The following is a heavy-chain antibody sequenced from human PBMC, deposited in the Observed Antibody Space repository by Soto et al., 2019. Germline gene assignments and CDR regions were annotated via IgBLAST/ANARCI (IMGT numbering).Heavy chain of an antibody. J-gene: IGHJ5*02. D-gene: IGHD3-10*01. Sequence: QVQLVQSGAEVKKPGSSVKVSCKASGGTFSSYAISWVRQAPGQGLEWMGGIIPIFGTANYAQKFQGRVTITANESTSTAYMELSSLRSEDTAVYYCGMVRGGYRIGWFDPWGQGTLVTVSS. CDR3: GMVRGGYRIGWFDP. V-gene: IGHV1-69*01. CDR1: GGTFSSYA. CDR2: IIPIFGTA.